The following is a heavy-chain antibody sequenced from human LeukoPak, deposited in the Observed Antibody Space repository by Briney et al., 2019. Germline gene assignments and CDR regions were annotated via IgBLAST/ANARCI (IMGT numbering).Heavy chain of an antibody. Sequence: PGGSLRLSCAASGFTFSDYYMSWIRQAPGKGLEWVSYISSSSSYTNYADSVKGRFTISRDNAKNSLYLQMNSLRAEDTAVYYCVKDRTGTYTLDYWGQGTLVTVSS. J-gene: IGHJ4*02. CDR1: GFTFSDYY. CDR3: VKDRTGTYTLDY. V-gene: IGHV3-11*05. D-gene: IGHD3-10*01. CDR2: ISSSSSYT.